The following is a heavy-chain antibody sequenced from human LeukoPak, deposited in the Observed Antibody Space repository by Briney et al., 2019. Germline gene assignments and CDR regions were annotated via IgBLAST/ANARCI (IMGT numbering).Heavy chain of an antibody. V-gene: IGHV3-30*14. CDR3: ARDGPPDY. CDR1: GFTFSSYA. J-gene: IGHJ4*02. Sequence: GGSLRLSCAASGFTFSSYAMHWVRQAPGKGLEWVAVISYDGSNKYYADSVKGRFTISRDNSKNTLYLQMNSLRADDTAVYYCARDGPPDYWGQGTLVTVSS. CDR2: ISYDGSNK.